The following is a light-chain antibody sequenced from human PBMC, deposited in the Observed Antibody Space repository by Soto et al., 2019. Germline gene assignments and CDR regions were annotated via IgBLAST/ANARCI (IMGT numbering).Light chain of an antibody. Sequence: EIVLTQPPGTLSLSPGERATLSCRASQSVTRNYLAWYQQKPGQAPRLLIYAASRRAPGIPDRFGASGSGTDFTLTISGLEPEDFAVYFCQQYGTSPPWTFGQGTKVDIK. CDR3: QQYGTSPPWT. CDR1: QSVTRNY. V-gene: IGKV3-20*01. CDR2: AAS. J-gene: IGKJ1*01.